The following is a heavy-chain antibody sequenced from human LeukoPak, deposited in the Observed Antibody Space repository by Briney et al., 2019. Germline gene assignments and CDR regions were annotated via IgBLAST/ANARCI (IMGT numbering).Heavy chain of an antibody. CDR3: ARSIAVASGDFQH. D-gene: IGHD6-19*01. V-gene: IGHV3-21*01. J-gene: IGHJ1*01. CDR1: GASISSYY. CDR2: ISSSSTYI. Sequence: ETLSLTCTVSGASISSYYWSWIRQPPGKGLEWVSSISSSSTYIYYADSVKGRFTISRDNAKNSLYLQMNSLRAEDTAVYYCARSIAVASGDFQHWGQGTLVTVSS.